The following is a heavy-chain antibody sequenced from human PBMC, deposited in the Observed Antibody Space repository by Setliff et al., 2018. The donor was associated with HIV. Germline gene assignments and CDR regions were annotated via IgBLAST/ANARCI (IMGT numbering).Heavy chain of an antibody. V-gene: IGHV4-39*01. CDR1: GGSISTSRYY. CDR3: ASLDGSESPYIYYYYMDV. D-gene: IGHD3-10*01. Sequence: SETLSLTCTVSGGSISTSRYYWGWIRQPPGKGLEWIGSINYRGNTYYNPSLKSRAAISVDTSKNQSSLKLSSVTVADTAVYYCASLDGSESPYIYYYYMDVWGKGTAVTVSS. CDR2: INYRGNT. J-gene: IGHJ6*03.